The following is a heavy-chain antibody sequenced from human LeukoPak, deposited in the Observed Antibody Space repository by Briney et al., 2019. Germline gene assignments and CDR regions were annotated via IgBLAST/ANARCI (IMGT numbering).Heavy chain of an antibody. CDR1: GYTFTSYD. J-gene: IGHJ4*02. D-gene: IGHD7-27*01. V-gene: IGHV1-8*01. Sequence: ASVKVSCKASGYTFTSYDINWVRQATGQGLEWMGWMNPNSGNTGYAQKFQGRVTMTRNTSISTAYMELSSLRSEDTAVYYCARVAVPSPNGGYYFDYWGQGTLVTVSS. CDR3: ARVAVPSPNGGYYFDY. CDR2: MNPNSGNT.